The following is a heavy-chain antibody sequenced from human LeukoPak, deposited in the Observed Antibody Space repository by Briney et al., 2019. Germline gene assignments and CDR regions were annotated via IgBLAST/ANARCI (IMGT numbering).Heavy chain of an antibody. Sequence: SVKVSCKASGGTFSSYAISWVRQAPGQGLEWMGGIIPIFGTANYAQKFQGRVTITADESTSTAYMEPSSLRSEDTAVYYCARFDGGSAPGGHGAFDIWGQGTMVTVSS. V-gene: IGHV1-69*01. CDR2: IIPIFGTA. CDR1: GGTFSSYA. D-gene: IGHD2-15*01. CDR3: ARFDGGSAPGGHGAFDI. J-gene: IGHJ3*02.